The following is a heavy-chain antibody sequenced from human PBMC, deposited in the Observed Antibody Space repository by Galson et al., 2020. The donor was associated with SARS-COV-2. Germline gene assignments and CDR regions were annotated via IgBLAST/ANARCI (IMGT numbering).Heavy chain of an antibody. CDR2: IHHSGST. J-gene: IGHJ5*02. CDR3: ARGRDSSGWYGVNWFDP. Sequence: SETLSLTCAVYGGSFSGYYWSWIRQPPGQGLAWIGGIHHSGSTNYNPSLKSRVTISVDTSKNQFSLKLSSVTAADTAVYYCARGRDSSGWYGVNWFDPWGQGTLVTVSS. D-gene: IGHD6-19*01. CDR1: GGSFSGYY. V-gene: IGHV4-34*01.